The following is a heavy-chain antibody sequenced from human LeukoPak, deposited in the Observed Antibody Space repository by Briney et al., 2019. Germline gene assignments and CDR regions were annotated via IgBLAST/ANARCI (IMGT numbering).Heavy chain of an antibody. CDR1: GGSIISGSYY. V-gene: IGHV4-61*02. D-gene: IGHD2-15*01. CDR2: IYTSGST. CDR3: ARDSSGDYFDY. J-gene: IGHJ4*02. Sequence: SETLSLTCTVSGGSIISGSYYWTWIRQPAGKELEWIGRIYTSGSTNYNPYLKSRVTISVDTSKSQFSLKLTSVTAADTAVYFCARDSSGDYFDYWGQGTLVTVSS.